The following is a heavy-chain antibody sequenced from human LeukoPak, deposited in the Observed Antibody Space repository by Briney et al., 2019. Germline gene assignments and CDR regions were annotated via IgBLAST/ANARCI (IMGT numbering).Heavy chain of an antibody. J-gene: IGHJ4*02. CDR3: QSGYYRHYFAY. CDR2: IKQDGSEK. D-gene: IGHD3-3*01. V-gene: IGHV3-7*01. Sequence: QPGGSLILSCAGSGFTLSSYWMSWVRQAPWKGLEWVANIKQDGSEKYYVDSVKGRFTISRDNTKNSLYLQMNSLRVEDTAVYYCQSGYYRHYFAYWGQGTLVTVSS. CDR1: GFTLSSYW.